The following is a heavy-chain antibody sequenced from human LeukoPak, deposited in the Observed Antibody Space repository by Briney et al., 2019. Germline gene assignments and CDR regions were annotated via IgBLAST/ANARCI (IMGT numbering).Heavy chain of an antibody. CDR3: ARGTRLGYFDWLAFDY. J-gene: IGHJ4*02. CDR2: INAGNGNT. Sequence: GASVKVSCKASGYTSTSYAMHWVRQAPGQRLEWMGWINAGNGNTKYSQKFQGRVTITRDTSASTAYMELSSLRSEDTAVYYCARGTRLGYFDWLAFDYWGQGTLVTVSS. V-gene: IGHV1-3*01. CDR1: GYTSTSYA. D-gene: IGHD3-9*01.